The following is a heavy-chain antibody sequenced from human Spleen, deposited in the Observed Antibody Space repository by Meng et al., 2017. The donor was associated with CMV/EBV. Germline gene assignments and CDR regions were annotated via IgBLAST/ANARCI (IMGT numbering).Heavy chain of an antibody. CDR3: AKGSSTWYAFDS. J-gene: IGHJ4*02. D-gene: IGHD6-13*01. Sequence: GESLKISCAASGFTFSSYGMHWVRQAPGKGLEWVAVISYDGSNKYYADSVKGRFTISRDNSKNTLYLQMNSLRAEDTAVYSCAKGSSTWYAFDSWGQGTLVTVSS. CDR1: GFTFSSYG. V-gene: IGHV3-30*12. CDR2: ISYDGSNK.